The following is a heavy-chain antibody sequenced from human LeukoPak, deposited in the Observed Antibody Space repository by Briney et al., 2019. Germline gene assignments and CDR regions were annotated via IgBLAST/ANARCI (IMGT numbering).Heavy chain of an antibody. CDR2: ISYDGSNK. CDR1: GFTFSSYA. CDR3: ARDPISGQWLVLGWFDP. J-gene: IGHJ5*02. V-gene: IGHV3-30*04. D-gene: IGHD6-19*01. Sequence: GGSLRLSCAASGFTFSSYAMHWVRQAPGKGLEWVAVISYDGSNKYYADSVKGRFIISRDNSKNTLYLQMNSLRAEDTAVYYCARDPISGQWLVLGWFDPWGQGTLVTVSS.